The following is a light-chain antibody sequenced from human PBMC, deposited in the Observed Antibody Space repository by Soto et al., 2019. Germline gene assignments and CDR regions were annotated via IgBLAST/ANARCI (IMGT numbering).Light chain of an antibody. CDR3: QQANSFPRT. CDR2: AAS. CDR1: QDISDS. Sequence: DIQMTQSPSSVSASVGDRVTFTCRASQDISDSLAWYQQKPGEAPKLLIYAASTLQGGVPSRFSGSGSGTEFTLTISSLQPEDFATYYCQQANSFPRTFGGGTKVEIK. J-gene: IGKJ4*01. V-gene: IGKV1-12*01.